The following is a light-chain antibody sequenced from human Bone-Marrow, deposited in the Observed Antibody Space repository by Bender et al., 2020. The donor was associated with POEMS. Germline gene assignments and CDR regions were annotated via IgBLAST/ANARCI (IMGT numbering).Light chain of an antibody. CDR3: QSAGSSITYDWV. V-gene: IGLV3-25*03. CDR2: KDS. Sequence: SYELTQPPSVSVSPGQTARITCSGDALPKQHVCWYQQRPGQAPVVVIYKDSERPSGIPERFSGSSSGTTVTLTISGVQAEDEADYYCQSAGSSITYDWVFGGGTKLTVL. CDR1: ALPKQH. J-gene: IGLJ3*02.